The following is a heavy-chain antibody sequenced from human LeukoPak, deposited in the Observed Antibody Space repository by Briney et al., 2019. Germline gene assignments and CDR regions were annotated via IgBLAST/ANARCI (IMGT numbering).Heavy chain of an antibody. CDR1: GYSFNDYY. CDR2: INPKSGGT. Sequence: ASVKVSCKASGYSFNDYYIYWVRQAPGQGLEWMGGINPKSGGTKYSQNFQDRVTMTRDTSISTAHMELSRLRSDDTGVYYCARVSLRGYDGDYWGQGTLVTVSP. J-gene: IGHJ4*02. CDR3: ARVSLRGYDGDY. D-gene: IGHD5-18*01. V-gene: IGHV1-2*02.